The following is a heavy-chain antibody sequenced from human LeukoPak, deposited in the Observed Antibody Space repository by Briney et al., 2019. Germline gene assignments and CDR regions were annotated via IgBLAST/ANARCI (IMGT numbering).Heavy chain of an antibody. CDR3: ARGSSSSSGGRP. CDR2: IKFDGSDK. V-gene: IGHV3-7*01. D-gene: IGHD6-6*01. Sequence: GGSLRLSCAASGFTFSTSAMNWVRQAPGKGLEWVANIKFDGSDKFYVDSVKGRFTISRDNAKNSLYLQMNSLRAEDTAVYYCARGSSSSSGGRPWGQGTLVTVSS. J-gene: IGHJ4*02. CDR1: GFTFSTSA.